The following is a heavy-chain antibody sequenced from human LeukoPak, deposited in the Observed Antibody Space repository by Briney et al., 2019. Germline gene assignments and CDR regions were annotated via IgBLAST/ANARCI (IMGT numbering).Heavy chain of an antibody. CDR3: ARADIPSYYNWNDVPFDY. CDR2: IYYSGST. J-gene: IGHJ4*02. Sequence: SETLSLTCTVSGGSISSYYWSWIRQPPGKGLEWIGYIYYSGSTNYNPSLKSRVTISVDTSKNQFSLKLSSVTAADTAVYHCARADIPSYYNWNDVPFDYWGQGTLVTVSS. V-gene: IGHV4-59*08. D-gene: IGHD1-1*01. CDR1: GGSISSYY.